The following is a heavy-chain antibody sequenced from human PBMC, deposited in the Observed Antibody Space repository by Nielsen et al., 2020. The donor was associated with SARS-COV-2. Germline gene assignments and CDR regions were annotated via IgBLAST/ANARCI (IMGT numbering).Heavy chain of an antibody. D-gene: IGHD5-24*01. CDR1: GYRFDSYW. V-gene: IGHV5-51*01. Sequence: GESLKISCQGSGYRFDSYWIAWVRQVPGKGLEWMGIIFPDDSDTRYNPSFQGQVTISADKSTNTAFLQWSSLKASDTAMYYCARPSFLNVNGYIDRNFDSWGQGTLVTVSS. CDR3: ARPSFLNVNGYIDRNFDS. J-gene: IGHJ4*02. CDR2: IFPDDSDT.